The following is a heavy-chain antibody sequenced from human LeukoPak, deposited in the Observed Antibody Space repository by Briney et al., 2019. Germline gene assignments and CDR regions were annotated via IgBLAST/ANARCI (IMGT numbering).Heavy chain of an antibody. J-gene: IGHJ4*02. V-gene: IGHV1-2*02. Sequence: ASVKVSCKASGYTFTGYYMHWVRQAPGQGLEWMGWINPNSGGTNYAQKFQGRVTMTRDTSISTAYMELSRLRSDDTAVYYCARAKFGVVVITFFDYWGQGTLVTVSS. D-gene: IGHD3-22*01. CDR2: INPNSGGT. CDR1: GYTFTGYY. CDR3: ARAKFGVVVITFFDY.